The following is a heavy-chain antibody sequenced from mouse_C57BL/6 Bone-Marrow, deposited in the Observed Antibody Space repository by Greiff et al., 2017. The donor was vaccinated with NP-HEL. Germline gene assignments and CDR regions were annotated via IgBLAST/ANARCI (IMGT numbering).Heavy chain of an antibody. CDR1: GFNIKDYY. CDR3: TSISTIVVRYFDV. Sequence: VQLKQSGAELVRPGASVKLSCTASGFNIKDYYMHWVKQRPEQGLEWIGRIDPEDGDTDYAPKFQGKATMTADTSSNTAYLQLSSLTSEDTAVYYCTSISTIVVRYFDVWGTGTTVTVSS. V-gene: IGHV14-1*01. D-gene: IGHD1-1*01. CDR2: IDPEDGDT. J-gene: IGHJ1*03.